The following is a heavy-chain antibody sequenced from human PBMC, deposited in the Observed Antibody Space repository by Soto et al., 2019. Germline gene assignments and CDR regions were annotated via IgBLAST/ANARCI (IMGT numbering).Heavy chain of an antibody. CDR3: ATEVGATSYYYYGMDV. V-gene: IGHV3-48*02. CDR1: GFTFSSYS. J-gene: IGHJ6*02. D-gene: IGHD1-26*01. Sequence: LRLSCAASGFTFSSYSMNWVRQAPGKGLEWVSYISSSSSTIYYADSVKGRFTISRDNAKNSLYLQMNSLRDEDTAVYYCATEVGATSYYYYGMDVWGQGTTVTVSS. CDR2: ISSSSSTI.